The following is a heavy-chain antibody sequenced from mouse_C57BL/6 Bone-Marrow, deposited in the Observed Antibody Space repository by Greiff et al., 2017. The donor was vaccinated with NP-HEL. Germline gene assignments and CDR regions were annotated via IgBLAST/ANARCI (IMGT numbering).Heavy chain of an antibody. D-gene: IGHD1-1*01. V-gene: IGHV1-82*01. CDR1: GYAFSSSW. J-gene: IGHJ3*01. CDR3: ARPYGSSSWFAY. Sequence: LQESGPELVKPGASVKISCKASGYAFSSSWMNWVKQRPGKGLEWIGRIYPGDGDTNYNGKFKGKATLTADKSSSTAYMQLSSLTSEDSAVYFCARPYGSSSWFAYWGQGTLVTVSA. CDR2: IYPGDGDT.